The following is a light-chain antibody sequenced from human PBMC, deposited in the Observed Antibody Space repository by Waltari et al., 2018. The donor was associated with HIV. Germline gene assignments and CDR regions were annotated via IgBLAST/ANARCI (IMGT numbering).Light chain of an antibody. CDR1: QIVSSY. Sequence: EIVLTQSPGTLSLSPGERATLSCRASQIVSSYFFAWYQQRPGQAPRLLIYAASYRATGIPARFSGSGSGTDFTLTISGLEPEDFAVYYCQQRDNWPLTFGGGTKVEIK. CDR3: QQRDNWPLT. V-gene: IGKV3-11*01. CDR2: AAS. J-gene: IGKJ4*01.